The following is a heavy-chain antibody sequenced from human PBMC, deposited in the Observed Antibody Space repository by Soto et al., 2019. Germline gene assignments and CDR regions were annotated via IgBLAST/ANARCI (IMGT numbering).Heavy chain of an antibody. Sequence: ASVKVSCKVSGYTLTELSMHWVRQAPGKGLEWMGGFDPEDGETIYAQKFQGRVTMTEDTSTDTAYMELSSLRSEDTAVYYCAKITRPDYDFWSGYYNYWGQGTLVTVSS. CDR3: AKITRPDYDFWSGYYNY. V-gene: IGHV1-24*01. J-gene: IGHJ4*02. CDR2: FDPEDGET. CDR1: GYTLTELS. D-gene: IGHD3-3*01.